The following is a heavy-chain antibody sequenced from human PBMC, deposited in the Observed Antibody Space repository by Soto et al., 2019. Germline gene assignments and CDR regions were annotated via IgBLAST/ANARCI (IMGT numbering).Heavy chain of an antibody. CDR1: GGSISSSSYY. J-gene: IGHJ4*02. Sequence: PSETLSLTCTVSGGSISSSSYYWGWIRQPPGKGLEWIGSIYYSGSTYYNPSLKSRVTISVDTSKNQFSLKLSSVTAADTAVYYCARLDYYDSSGYLDYWGQGTLVT. V-gene: IGHV4-39*01. CDR3: ARLDYYDSSGYLDY. D-gene: IGHD3-22*01. CDR2: IYYSGST.